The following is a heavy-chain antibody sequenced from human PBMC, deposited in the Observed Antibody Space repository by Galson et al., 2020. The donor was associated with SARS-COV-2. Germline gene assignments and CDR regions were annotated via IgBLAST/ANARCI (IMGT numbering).Heavy chain of an antibody. CDR1: GGSISSDNW. Sequence: SETLSLTCAVSGGSISSDNWWYWGRRHPGEGGEWRGEINRSKSTNYNTSRKSRVTITIDKSKNQFSMKLASVTAADTAVYFCAGAGYFSLDVWGKGTTVTASS. CDR2: INRSKST. CDR3: AGAGYFSLDV. J-gene: IGHJ6*03. V-gene: IGHV4-4*02. D-gene: IGHD3-22*01.